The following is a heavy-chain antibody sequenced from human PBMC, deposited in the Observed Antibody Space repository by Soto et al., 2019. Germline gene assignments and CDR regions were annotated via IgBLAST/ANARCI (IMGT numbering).Heavy chain of an antibody. V-gene: IGHV3-23*01. CDR3: AKVRSTTIVDGVRLLDY. CDR1: GFTFSSYS. J-gene: IGHJ4*02. Sequence: GGSLRLSCAASGFTFSSYSMSWVRQAPWKGLECVSTISGSGGTTYYADSVKGRSTISRDNSKNTLYLQMNSLRAEDTAVYYCAKVRSTTIVDGVRLLDYLGQGNLVTFSS. D-gene: IGHD3-3*01. CDR2: ISGSGGTT.